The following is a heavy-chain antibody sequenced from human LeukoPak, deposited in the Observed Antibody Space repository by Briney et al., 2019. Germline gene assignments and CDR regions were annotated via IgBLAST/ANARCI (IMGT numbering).Heavy chain of an antibody. V-gene: IGHV4-39*07. CDR2: VYYSGTT. J-gene: IGHJ4*02. CDR3: AREYSSSRYDY. CDR1: GGSTSSSGYY. D-gene: IGHD2-2*01. Sequence: PSETLSLTCRVSGGSTSSSGYYWGWIRQPPGKGLEWIGTVYYSGTTYYNPSLKSRVTISVDPSKSQFSLRLTSVTAADTAVYYCAREYSSSRYDYWGQGSLVSVSS.